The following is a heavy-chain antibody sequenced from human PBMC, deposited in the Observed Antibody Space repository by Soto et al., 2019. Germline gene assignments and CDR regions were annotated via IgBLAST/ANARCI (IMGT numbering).Heavy chain of an antibody. CDR3: ARIAASGRGWDV. Sequence: EVQLVESGGGLVQPGGSLRLSCVDSGFTFSSYWMSWVRQAPVKGLEWVGKIKQDGSEENYADSLKGRVTISRDNAKNSMYLQMNSLRVEDTAVYYCARIAASGRGWDVWGQGTTVVVSS. CDR2: IKQDGSEE. CDR1: GFTFSSYW. V-gene: IGHV3-7*01. D-gene: IGHD6-13*01. J-gene: IGHJ6*02.